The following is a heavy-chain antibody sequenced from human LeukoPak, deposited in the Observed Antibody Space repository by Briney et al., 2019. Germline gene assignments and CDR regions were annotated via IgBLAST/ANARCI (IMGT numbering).Heavy chain of an antibody. Sequence: GGSLRLSCVASGYTFSRSNMNWVRQAPGKGLEWVSYIESSSSPIYYTDSVKGRFTISRDNAKNSLYLQMNSLRAEDTAVYYCARDNWGLDYWGQGTLVTVSS. J-gene: IGHJ4*02. D-gene: IGHD7-27*01. CDR1: GYTFSRSN. V-gene: IGHV3-48*01. CDR2: IESSSSPI. CDR3: ARDNWGLDY.